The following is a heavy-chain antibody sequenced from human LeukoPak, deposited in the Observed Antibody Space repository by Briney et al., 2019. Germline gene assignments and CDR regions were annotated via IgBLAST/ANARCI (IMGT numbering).Heavy chain of an antibody. J-gene: IGHJ4*02. Sequence: GGSLRLSCAASGFTFSSYSMNLVRQAPGKGLEWVSYISSSSSTIYYADSVKGRFTISRDNAKNSLYLQMNSLRAEDTAVYYCARSAFHYYDSSGYCFDYWGQGTLVTVSS. CDR3: ARSAFHYYDSSGYCFDY. D-gene: IGHD3-22*01. V-gene: IGHV3-48*01. CDR1: GFTFSSYS. CDR2: ISSSSSTI.